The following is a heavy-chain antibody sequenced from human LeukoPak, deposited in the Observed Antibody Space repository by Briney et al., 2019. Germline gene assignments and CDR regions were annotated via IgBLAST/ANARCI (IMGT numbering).Heavy chain of an antibody. D-gene: IGHD3-10*02. V-gene: IGHV6-1*01. CDR2: TYYRSKWYN. J-gene: IGHJ6*04. CDR1: GDSVSSNSGV. CDR3: AELGITMIGGV. Sequence: QTLSPTCAISGDSVSSNSGVWNWIRQSPSRGLEWLGRTYYRSKWYNEYAISVKSRITINPDTSKNLFSLQLNFVTPEDTAVYYCAELGITMIGGVWGKGTTVTISS.